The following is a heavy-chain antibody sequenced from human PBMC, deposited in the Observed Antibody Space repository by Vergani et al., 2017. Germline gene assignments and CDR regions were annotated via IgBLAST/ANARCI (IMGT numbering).Heavy chain of an antibody. CDR1: GYSFTSYW. CDR3: ARATDLAYCGGDCSRPAEYFQH. D-gene: IGHD2-21*02. CDR2: IYPGDSDT. Sequence: EVQLVQSGAEVKKPGESLKISCKGSGYSFTSYWIGWVRQMPGKGLEWMGIIYPGDSDTRYSPSFQGQVTISADKSISTAYLQWSSLKASDTAMYYCARATDLAYCGGDCSRPAEYFQHWGQGTLVTVSS. V-gene: IGHV5-51*01. J-gene: IGHJ1*01.